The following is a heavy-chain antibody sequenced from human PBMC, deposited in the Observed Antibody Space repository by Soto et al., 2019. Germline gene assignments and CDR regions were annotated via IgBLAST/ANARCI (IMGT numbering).Heavy chain of an antibody. Sequence: ASVKVSCKASGYLFTAYSMHWVRLAPGQGLEWMGVVNPSGGSTKYAQNFQGRVTMTRDTSTATIYMELSSLRAEDTAVYYCAKVRSTTIFDVVSLFDYWGQGTLVTVSS. CDR2: VNPSGGST. J-gene: IGHJ4*02. D-gene: IGHD3-3*01. CDR3: AKVRSTTIFDVVSLFDY. CDR1: GYLFTAYS. V-gene: IGHV1-46*01.